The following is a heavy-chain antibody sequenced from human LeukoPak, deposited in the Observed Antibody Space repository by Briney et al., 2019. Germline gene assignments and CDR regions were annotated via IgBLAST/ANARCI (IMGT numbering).Heavy chain of an antibody. V-gene: IGHV1-2*06. D-gene: IGHD6-6*01. CDR2: INPNSGGT. J-gene: IGHJ6*03. CDR1: GYTFTSYH. CDR3: ARGWAARPSYYYYYYMDV. Sequence: ASVKVSCKASGYTFTSYHNNWVRQATGQGLEWMGRINPNSGGTNYAQKFQGRVTMTRDTSISTAYMELSRLRSDDTAVYYCARGWAARPSYYYYYYMDVWGKGTTVTVSS.